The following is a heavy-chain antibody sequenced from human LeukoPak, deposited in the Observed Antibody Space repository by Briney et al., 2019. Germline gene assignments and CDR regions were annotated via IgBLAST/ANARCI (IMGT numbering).Heavy chain of an antibody. CDR3: ARDRPDGSGSSHEY. V-gene: IGHV4-38-2*02. J-gene: IGHJ4*02. CDR1: GYSISSGYY. CDR2: IYHSGST. D-gene: IGHD3-10*01. Sequence: SETLSLTCTVSGYSISSGYYWGWIRQPPGKGLEWIGSIYHSGSTYYNPSLKSRVTISVDTSKNQFSLKLSSVTAADTAVYYCARDRPDGSGSSHEYWGQGTLVTVSS.